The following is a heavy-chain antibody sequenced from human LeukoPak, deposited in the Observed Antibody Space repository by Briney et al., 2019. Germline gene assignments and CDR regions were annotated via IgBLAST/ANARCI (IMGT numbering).Heavy chain of an antibody. CDR3: ARHYGSGRRYFQH. CDR1: GGSISSSSYY. Sequence: PSETLSLTCTVPGGSISSSSYYWGWTRQPPGKGLEWIGSIYYSGSTYYNPSLKSRVTISVDTSKNQFSLKLSSVTAADTAVYYCARHYGSGRRYFQHWGQGTLVTVSS. D-gene: IGHD3-10*01. J-gene: IGHJ1*01. CDR2: IYYSGST. V-gene: IGHV4-39*01.